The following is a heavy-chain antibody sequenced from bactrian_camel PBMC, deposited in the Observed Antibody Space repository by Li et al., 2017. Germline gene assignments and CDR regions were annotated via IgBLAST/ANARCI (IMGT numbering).Heavy chain of an antibody. Sequence: VQLVESGGGSAQAEGSLVLSCEASAYAYSGSCMGWVRQAAGKEREVVATQGYDGRTTYRGSVKGRFTIFRDNAKNTVYLQMNGLTPQDTAMYYCARERTTFRRCRSGNYVFGQGTQVTVS. D-gene: IGHD2*01. CDR2: TQGYDGRT. J-gene: IGHJ4*01. V-gene: IGHV3S40*01. CDR1: AYAYSGSC.